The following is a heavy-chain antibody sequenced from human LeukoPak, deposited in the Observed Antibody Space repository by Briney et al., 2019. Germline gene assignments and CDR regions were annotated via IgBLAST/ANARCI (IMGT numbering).Heavy chain of an antibody. CDR3: ARSLGDD. Sequence: GGYLRLSCEVSGLTFSTYWMTWVRQAPGKGLEWVASINQNGREKYYVDSVKGRFTISRDNAKDSLYLQMNSLRDEDTAVYYCARSLGDDWGQGTLVTVSS. D-gene: IGHD3-16*01. J-gene: IGHJ4*02. V-gene: IGHV3-7*01. CDR1: GLTFSTYW. CDR2: INQNGREK.